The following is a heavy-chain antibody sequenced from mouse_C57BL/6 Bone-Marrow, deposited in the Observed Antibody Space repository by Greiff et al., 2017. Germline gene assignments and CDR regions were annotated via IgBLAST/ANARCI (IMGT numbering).Heavy chain of an antibody. CDR2: IYPGNSDT. CDR3: TKPDGYYPAWFAY. Sequence: VQLKESGTVLARPGASVKMSCKTSGYTFTSYWMHWVKQRPGQGLEWIGAIYPGNSDTSYNQKFKGKAKLNAVTSASTAYMELSSLTNEDSAVYYCTKPDGYYPAWFAYWGQGTLVTVSA. CDR1: GYTFTSYW. D-gene: IGHD2-3*01. V-gene: IGHV1-5*01. J-gene: IGHJ3*01.